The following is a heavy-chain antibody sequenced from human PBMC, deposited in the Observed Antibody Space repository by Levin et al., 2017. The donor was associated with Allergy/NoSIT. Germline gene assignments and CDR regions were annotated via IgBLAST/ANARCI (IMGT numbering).Heavy chain of an antibody. Sequence: SETLSLTCTVSGGSINSRSYYWGWIRPPPGKGLEWIGNFYYSGSNYYNPSLRSRVTISVDTSKKQFSLKLNSVTAADTAVYYCAGVIQISLTDACDIWGQGTLVTVSS. D-gene: IGHD5-18*01. J-gene: IGHJ3*02. CDR3: AGVIQISLTDACDI. CDR2: FYYSGSN. V-gene: IGHV4-39*01. CDR1: GGSINSRSYY.